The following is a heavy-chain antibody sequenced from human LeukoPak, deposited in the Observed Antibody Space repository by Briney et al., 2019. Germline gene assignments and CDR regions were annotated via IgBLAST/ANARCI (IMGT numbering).Heavy chain of an antibody. CDR3: ARVDTAMVTIDY. CDR2: IYYSGST. CDR1: GGSISSYY. D-gene: IGHD5-18*01. V-gene: IGHV4-59*01. Sequence: PSETLSLTCTVSGGSISSYYWSWIRQPPGKGLEWIGYIYYSGSTNYNPSLKSRVTISVDTSKNQFSLKLSSVTAADTAVHYCARVDTAMVTIDYWGQGTLVTVSS. J-gene: IGHJ4*02.